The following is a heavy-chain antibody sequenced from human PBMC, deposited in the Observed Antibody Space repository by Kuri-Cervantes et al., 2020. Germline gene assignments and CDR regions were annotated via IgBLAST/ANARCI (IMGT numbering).Heavy chain of an antibody. D-gene: IGHD6-19*01. CDR2: IYHSGST. CDR1: GGSISSGDYY. V-gene: IGHV4-61*08. CDR3: ARDEYSSGWYSDY. Sequence: SETLSLTCTVSGGSISSGDYYWSWIRQPPGKGLEWIGYIYHSGSTNYNPSLKSRVTISVDTSKNQFSLKLSSVTAADTAVYYCARDEYSSGWYSDYWGQGTLVTVSS. J-gene: IGHJ4*02.